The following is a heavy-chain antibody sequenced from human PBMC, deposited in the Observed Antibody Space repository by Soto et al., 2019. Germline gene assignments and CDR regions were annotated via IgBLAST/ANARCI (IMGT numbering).Heavy chain of an antibody. CDR2: IYSGGST. D-gene: IGHD3-22*01. CDR1: GFTVSSNY. Sequence: LRLSCAASGFTVSSNYMSWVRQAPGKGLEWVSVIYSGGSTYYADSVKGRFTISRDNSKNTLYLQMNSLRAEDTAVYYCARELRPPAYYYDSSGYYDYWGQGTLVTVSS. V-gene: IGHV3-53*01. CDR3: ARELRPPAYYYDSSGYYDY. J-gene: IGHJ4*02.